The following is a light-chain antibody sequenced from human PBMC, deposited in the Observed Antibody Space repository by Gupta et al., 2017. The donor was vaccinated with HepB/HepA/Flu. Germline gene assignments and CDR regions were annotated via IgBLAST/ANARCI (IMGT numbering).Light chain of an antibody. V-gene: IGKV3-20*01. J-gene: IGKJ3*01. Sequence: SPGILSLSPGEAAIVSCRASLSVSSSYLAWYQQKPGQAPRLLIFGASSRATGVPYRFSGSGSGTDFTLTISRLDPEDFGACNCQQKGSTPCTFGPGTKVDI. CDR1: LSVSSSY. CDR3: QQKGSTPCT. CDR2: GAS.